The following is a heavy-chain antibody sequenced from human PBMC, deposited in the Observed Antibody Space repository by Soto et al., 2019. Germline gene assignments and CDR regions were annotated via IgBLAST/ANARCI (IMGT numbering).Heavy chain of an antibody. CDR3: AREVAGEPYYYGMEV. CDR2: INHSGST. D-gene: IGHD1-26*01. J-gene: IGHJ6*02. CDR1: GGSFSGYY. V-gene: IGHV4-34*01. Sequence: SETLSLTCAVYGGSFSGYYWSWIRQPPGKGLEWIGEINHSGSTNYNPSLKSRVTISVDTSKNQFSLKLSSVTAADTAVYYCAREVAGEPYYYGMEVWGQGTTVT.